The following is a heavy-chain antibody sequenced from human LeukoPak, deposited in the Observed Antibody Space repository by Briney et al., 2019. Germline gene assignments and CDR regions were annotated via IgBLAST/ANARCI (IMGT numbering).Heavy chain of an antibody. V-gene: IGHV4-34*01. CDR2: INHSGST. J-gene: IGHJ4*02. CDR1: GGSFSGYY. D-gene: IGHD3-22*01. CDR3: ARVGGYYDSSGYLHDY. Sequence: SETLSLTCAVYGGSFSGYYWSWIRQPPGKGLEWIGEINHSGSTNYNPSLKSRVTISVDTSKNQFSLKLSSVTAADTAVYYCARVGGYYDSSGYLHDYWGQGTLVTVSS.